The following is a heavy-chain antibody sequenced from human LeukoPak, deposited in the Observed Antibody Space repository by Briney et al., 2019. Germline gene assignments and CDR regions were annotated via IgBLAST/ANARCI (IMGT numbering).Heavy chain of an antibody. Sequence: GGSLRLSCAASGFTFSSYSMNWVRQAPGKGLEWVSSISSSSYIYYADSVKGRFTISRDNAKNSLYLQMSSLRAEDTAVYYCARDYGDYVFDYWGQGTLVTVSS. D-gene: IGHD4-17*01. V-gene: IGHV3-21*01. CDR2: ISSSSYI. CDR3: ARDYGDYVFDY. J-gene: IGHJ4*02. CDR1: GFTFSSYS.